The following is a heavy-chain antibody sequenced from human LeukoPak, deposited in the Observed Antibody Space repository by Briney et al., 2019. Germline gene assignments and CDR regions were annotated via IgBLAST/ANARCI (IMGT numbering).Heavy chain of an antibody. D-gene: IGHD3-22*01. J-gene: IGHJ4*02. CDR1: GFTFDDYT. CDR2: INGDGGST. Sequence: AGGSLRLSCAASGFTFDDYTMHWVRQVPGKGLEWVSLINGDGGSTYYADSVKSRFTISRDNSRSSLYLQMNSLRTEDTALYYCARAYYYDSGGYFGYWGQGTLVTASS. CDR3: ARAYYYDSGGYFGY. V-gene: IGHV3-43*02.